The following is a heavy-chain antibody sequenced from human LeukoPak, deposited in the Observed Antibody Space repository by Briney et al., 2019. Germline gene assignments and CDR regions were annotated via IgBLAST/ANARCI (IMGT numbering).Heavy chain of an antibody. D-gene: IGHD3-3*01. CDR2: INHSGST. CDR1: GGSFSGYY. CDR3: ARGAMYYDFWSGYYNWFDP. V-gene: IGHV4-34*01. J-gene: IGHJ5*02. Sequence: SETLSLTCAVYGGSFSGYYWSWIRQPPGKGLEWIGEINHSGSTNYNPSLKSRVTISVDTSKNQFSLKLSSVTAADTAVYYCARGAMYYDFWSGYYNWFDPWGQGTLVTVSS.